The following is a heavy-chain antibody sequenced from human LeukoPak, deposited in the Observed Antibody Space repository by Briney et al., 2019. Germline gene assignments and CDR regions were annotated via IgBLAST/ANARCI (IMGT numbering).Heavy chain of an antibody. CDR3: AKDGGDDYSSALDY. CDR1: GFTFDDYA. J-gene: IGHJ4*02. CDR2: ISWNSGRI. V-gene: IGHV3-9*01. Sequence: PGGSLRLSCAASGFTFDDYAMRWVRQAPGKGLEWVSGISWNSGRIGYADSVKGRFTSSRDNAKNSLYLQMNSLRDEDTALYYCAKDGGDDYSSALDYWGQGTLVTVSS. D-gene: IGHD4-4*01.